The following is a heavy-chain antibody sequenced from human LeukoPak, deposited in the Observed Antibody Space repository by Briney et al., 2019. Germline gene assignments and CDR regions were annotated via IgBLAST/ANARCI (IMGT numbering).Heavy chain of an antibody. CDR1: GFSFSNYA. D-gene: IGHD3-22*01. CDR2: IRYDGGNE. V-gene: IGHV3-30*02. J-gene: IGHJ4*02. Sequence: GGSLRLSCAASGFSFSNYAMHWVRQAPGKGLEWVAFIRYDGGNEYYADSVKGRFTISRDNSKNTVYLQMNSLRAEDTAVYYCAKAFYSSEIGEVFDYWGQGTLVTVSS. CDR3: AKAFYSSEIGEVFDY.